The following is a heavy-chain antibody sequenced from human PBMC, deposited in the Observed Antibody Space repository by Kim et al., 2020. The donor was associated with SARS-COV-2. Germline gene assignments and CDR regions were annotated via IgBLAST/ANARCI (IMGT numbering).Heavy chain of an antibody. J-gene: IGHJ4*02. Sequence: YSQKFQGRGTITRDTTASTAYMELGSLRSEDTAVYYCARDGSSCWAGYGYWGQGTLVTVSS. D-gene: IGHD6-19*01. CDR3: ARDGSSCWAGYGY. V-gene: IGHV1-3*01.